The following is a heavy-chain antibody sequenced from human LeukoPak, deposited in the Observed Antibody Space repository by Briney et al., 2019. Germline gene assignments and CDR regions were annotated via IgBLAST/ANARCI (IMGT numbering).Heavy chain of an antibody. J-gene: IGHJ3*02. CDR1: GGSIGSSSYY. Sequence: PSETLSLTCTVSGGSIGSSSYYWGWIRQPPGKGLEWIGSIYYSGSTYYNPSLKSRVTISVDTSKNQFSLKLSSVTAADTAVYYCASGYDYVCGSYRPLDIWGQGTMVTVSS. V-gene: IGHV4-39*07. D-gene: IGHD3-16*02. CDR3: ASGYDYVCGSYRPLDI. CDR2: IYYSGST.